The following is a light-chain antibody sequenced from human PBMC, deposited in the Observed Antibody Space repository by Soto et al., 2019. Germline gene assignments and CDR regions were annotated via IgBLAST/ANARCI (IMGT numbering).Light chain of an antibody. Sequence: EIVLTQSPGTLSLSPGKRATISCRASQTIISSSLAWYQQRPGQAPRLLIYGASIRATGVPDRFSGRGSGTDFTLTISRLEPEDFAVYYCQHYGRSDPITFGPGTKVDI. J-gene: IGKJ3*01. CDR3: QHYGRSDPIT. CDR2: GAS. CDR1: QTIISSS. V-gene: IGKV3-20*01.